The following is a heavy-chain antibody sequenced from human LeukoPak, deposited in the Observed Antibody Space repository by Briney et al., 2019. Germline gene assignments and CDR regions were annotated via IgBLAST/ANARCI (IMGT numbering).Heavy chain of an antibody. CDR1: GYTFTGYY. Sequence: ASVKVSCKASGYTFTGYYMHWVRQAPGQGLEWMGIVNPSGGSTSYAQKFQGRVTMTRDTSTSTVYMELSSLRSEDTAVYYCARAIDILTGFDYWGQGTLVTVSS. J-gene: IGHJ4*02. D-gene: IGHD3-9*01. CDR3: ARAIDILTGFDY. V-gene: IGHV1-46*01. CDR2: VNPSGGST.